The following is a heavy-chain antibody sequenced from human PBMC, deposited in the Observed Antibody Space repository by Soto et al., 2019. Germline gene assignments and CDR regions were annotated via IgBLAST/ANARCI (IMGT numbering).Heavy chain of an antibody. CDR3: ASSGYSYGYSDWFDP. J-gene: IGHJ5*02. Sequence: ASVKVSCKASGGTFSSYAISWVRQAPGQGLEWMGGIIPIFGTANYAQKFQGRVTITADESTSTAYMELSSLRAEDTAVYYCASSGYSYGYSDWFDPWGQGTLVTVSS. D-gene: IGHD5-18*01. CDR1: GGTFSSYA. CDR2: IIPIFGTA. V-gene: IGHV1-69*13.